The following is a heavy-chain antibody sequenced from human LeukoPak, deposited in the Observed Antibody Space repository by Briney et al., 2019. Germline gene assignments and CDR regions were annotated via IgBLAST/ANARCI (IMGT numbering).Heavy chain of an antibody. CDR1: GYTFISYY. CDR3: ARDGQVWSHYYYYYMDV. V-gene: IGHV1-46*01. CDR2: INTSDAGK. J-gene: IGHJ6*03. D-gene: IGHD5-18*01. Sequence: SAFKVSCKASGYTFISYYRHRVRQAAAQGLEWMVIINTSDAGKTYAQNFQGRVTMTSDMATSTLYMDLSSLRSDATAVSYCARDGQVWSHYYYYYMDVWGKGTTVTVSS.